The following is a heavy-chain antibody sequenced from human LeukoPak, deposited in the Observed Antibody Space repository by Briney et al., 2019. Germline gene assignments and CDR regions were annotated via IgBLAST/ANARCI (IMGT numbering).Heavy chain of an antibody. CDR2: IYPGDSDT. D-gene: IGHD3-9*01. J-gene: IGHJ4*02. CDR1: GYSFTSYW. V-gene: IGHV5-51*01. Sequence: GESLKISCKGSGYSFTSYWIGWVRQMPGKGLEWMGIIYPGDSDTRYSPSFQGQVTISAGKSISTAYLQWSSLKALDTAMYYCARTHSNWLLPNFDYWGQGTLVTVSS. CDR3: ARTHSNWLLPNFDY.